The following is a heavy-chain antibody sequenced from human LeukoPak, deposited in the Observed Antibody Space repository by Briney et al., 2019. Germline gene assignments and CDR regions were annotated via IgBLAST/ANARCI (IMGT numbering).Heavy chain of an antibody. CDR2: ISGSGGST. CDR1: GFTFSTYA. CDR3: ANGLQGYCSSTSCSNFDY. Sequence: GGSLRLSCEASGFTFSTYAMSWVRQAPGKGLEWVSAISGSGGSTYDADSVKGRFTISRDNSKNTLYLQMNSLRAEDTAVYYCANGLQGYCSSTSCSNFDYWGQGTLVTVSS. D-gene: IGHD2-2*01. V-gene: IGHV3-23*01. J-gene: IGHJ4*02.